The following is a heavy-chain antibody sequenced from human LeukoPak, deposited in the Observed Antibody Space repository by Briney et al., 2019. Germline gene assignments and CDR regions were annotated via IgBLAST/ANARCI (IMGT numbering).Heavy chain of an antibody. Sequence: GGSLRLSCAASAFTFSNAWMNWVRQAPGKGLEWVGRIKGKTDGRTTDYAAPVKGRFTISRDDSNNTLYLQMNSLKTEDTAVYYCTTEERVSSGYYSGVSCYIDYWGQGTLVTVSS. CDR1: AFTFSNAW. D-gene: IGHD2-15*01. V-gene: IGHV3-15*01. CDR2: IKGKTDGRTT. J-gene: IGHJ4*02. CDR3: TTEERVSSGYYSGVSCYIDY.